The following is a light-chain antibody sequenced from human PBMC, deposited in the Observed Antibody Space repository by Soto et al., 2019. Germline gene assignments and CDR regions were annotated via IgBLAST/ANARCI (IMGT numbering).Light chain of an antibody. J-gene: IGLJ1*01. CDR2: EVT. CDR1: SSDIGGHHF. Sequence: QSVRTQPASVSGSAGQSITISCTGTSSDIGGHHFVSWYQQQSGKAPKLVIYEVTDRPSGVSDRFSGSKSGNTASLTISGLQPEDEADYYCSSYTSSSLYVFGTGTKVTVL. CDR3: SSYTSSSLYV. V-gene: IGLV2-14*01.